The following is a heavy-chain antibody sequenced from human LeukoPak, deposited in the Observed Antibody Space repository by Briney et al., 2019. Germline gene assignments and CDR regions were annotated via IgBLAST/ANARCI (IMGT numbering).Heavy chain of an antibody. CDR2: IYHSGST. D-gene: IGHD2-8*01. CDR3: ARDLRYCTNGVCYRGSDAFDI. V-gene: IGHV4-38-2*02. Sequence: SETPSLTCTVSGYSISSGYYWGWIRQPPGKGLEWIGSIYHSGSTYYNPSLKSRVTISVDTSKNQFSLKLSSVTAADTAVYYCARDLRYCTNGVCYRGSDAFDIWGQGTMVTVSS. CDR1: GYSISSGYY. J-gene: IGHJ3*02.